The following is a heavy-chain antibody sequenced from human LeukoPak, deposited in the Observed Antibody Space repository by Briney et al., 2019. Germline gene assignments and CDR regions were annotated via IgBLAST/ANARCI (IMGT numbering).Heavy chain of an antibody. D-gene: IGHD6-19*01. J-gene: IGHJ4*02. CDR2: INPNSGGT. Sequence: ASVKVSCKASGYTFTGYYMHWVRQAPGQGLEWMGWINPNSGGTSYAQKFQGRVTMTRDTSISTAYMELSRLRSDDTAVYYCARSTSSRYISGWRGFDYWGQGTLVTVSS. CDR3: ARSTSSRYISGWRGFDY. V-gene: IGHV1-2*02. CDR1: GYTFTGYY.